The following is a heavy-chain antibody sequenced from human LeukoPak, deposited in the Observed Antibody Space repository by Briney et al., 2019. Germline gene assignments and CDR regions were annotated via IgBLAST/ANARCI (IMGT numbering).Heavy chain of an antibody. CDR2: INHSGST. J-gene: IGHJ4*02. CDR1: GGSFSGYY. D-gene: IGHD3-10*01. CDR3: ARHMVRGVTDY. Sequence: PPETLSLTCAVYGGSFSGYYWSWIRQPPGKGLEWIGEINHSGSTNYNPSLKSRVTISVDTSKNQFSLKLSSVTAADTAVYYCARHMVRGVTDYWGQGTLVTVSS. V-gene: IGHV4-34*01.